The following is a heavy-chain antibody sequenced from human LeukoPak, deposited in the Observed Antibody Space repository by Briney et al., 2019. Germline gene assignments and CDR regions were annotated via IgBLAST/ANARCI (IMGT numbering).Heavy chain of an antibody. J-gene: IGHJ4*02. CDR2: IYYTGST. D-gene: IGHD6-6*01. CDR3: ARHRAYSSSSPFDY. V-gene: IGHV4-59*08. Sequence: SETLSLICSVSGGSISSLYWSWIRQPPGKGLEWIGYIYYTGSTNYNPSLKSRVTMFVDMSKNQFSLRLSSVTAADTAVYYCARHRAYSSSSPFDYWGQGTLVTVSS. CDR1: GGSISSLY.